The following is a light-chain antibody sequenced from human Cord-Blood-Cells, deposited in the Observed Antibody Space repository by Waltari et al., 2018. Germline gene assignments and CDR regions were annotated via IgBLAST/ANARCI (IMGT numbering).Light chain of an antibody. CDR3: CSYAGSYTYWV. V-gene: IGLV2-11*01. CDR2: DVS. Sequence: QSALTQPRSVSGSPGQSVTISCTGTSSDVGGYNYVSWYQQHPGKAPKLMIYDVSKRPSGVPDRFSGSKSVNTASLTISGLQAEDEAYYYCCSYAGSYTYWVFGGGTKLTVL. CDR1: SSDVGGYNY. J-gene: IGLJ3*02.